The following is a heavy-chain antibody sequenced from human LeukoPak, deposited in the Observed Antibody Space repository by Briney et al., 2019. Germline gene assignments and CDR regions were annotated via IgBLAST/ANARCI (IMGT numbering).Heavy chain of an antibody. J-gene: IGHJ6*03. CDR1: GFTFSDYY. CDR2: ISSSGSTI. V-gene: IGHV3-11*04. D-gene: IGHD5-18*01. CDR3: ARDTAMGYYYYYYMDV. Sequence: GGSLRLSCAASGFTFSDYYMSWIRQAPGKGLEWVSYISSSGSTIYYADSVKGRFTISRDNAKNSLYLQMNSLRAEDTAVYYCARDTAMGYYYYYYMDVWGKGTTVTISS.